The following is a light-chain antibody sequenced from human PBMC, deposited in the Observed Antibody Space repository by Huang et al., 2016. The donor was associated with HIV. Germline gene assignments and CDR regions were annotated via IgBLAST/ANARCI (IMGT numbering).Light chain of an antibody. CDR1: QTISTW. CDR3: QQYHIYWT. CDR2: KAS. J-gene: IGKJ1*01. Sequence: DIQMTQSPSTLSASVGDRVTITCRASQTISTWLAWYQQKPGKAPKLLSQKASTLESGVTSRFSGSGSGTEFTLSISNLQPEDFATYYCQQYHIYWTFGQGTKVDIK. V-gene: IGKV1-5*03.